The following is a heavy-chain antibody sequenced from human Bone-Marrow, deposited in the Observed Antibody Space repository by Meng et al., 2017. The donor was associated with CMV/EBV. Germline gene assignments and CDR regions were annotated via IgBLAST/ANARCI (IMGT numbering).Heavy chain of an antibody. CDR3: ANLGYGSGRRAY. V-gene: IGHV3-74*01. D-gene: IGHD3-10*01. Sequence: GESLKISCAASGFTFSSYWMHWVRQAPGKGLVWVSRINSDGSSTSYADSVKGRFTISRDNAKNTLYLQMNSLRAEDTAVYYCANLGYGSGRRAYWGQGTLVTVSS. CDR1: GFTFSSYW. J-gene: IGHJ4*02. CDR2: INSDGSST.